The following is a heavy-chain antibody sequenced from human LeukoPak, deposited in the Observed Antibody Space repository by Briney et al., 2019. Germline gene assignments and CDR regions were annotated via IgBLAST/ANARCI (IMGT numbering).Heavy chain of an antibody. V-gene: IGHV4-59*08. CDR3: ARGLYPDDAFDI. D-gene: IGHD3-16*02. CDR1: GDSISNYY. Sequence: PSETLSLTCTVSGDSISNYYWSRIRQPPGKGLEWIGYISYSGITNYNPSLKSRVTISLDTSKNHFSLKMRSVTAADTAVYYCARGLYPDDAFDIWGQGTMVTVSS. J-gene: IGHJ3*02. CDR2: ISYSGIT.